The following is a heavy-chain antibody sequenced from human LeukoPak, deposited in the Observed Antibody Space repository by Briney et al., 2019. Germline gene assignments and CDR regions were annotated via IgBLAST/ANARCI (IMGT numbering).Heavy chain of an antibody. CDR3: AIWTATIDY. CDR1: GGSFSGYY. CDR2: INHSGST. D-gene: IGHD5-12*01. Sequence: SETLSLTCAVYGGSFSGYYWSWIRHPPGQGLEWIGEINHSGSTNYNPSLKSRVTISVDTSKNQFSLKLSSVAAADTAVYYCAIWTATIDYWGQGTLVTVSS. V-gene: IGHV4-34*01. J-gene: IGHJ4*02.